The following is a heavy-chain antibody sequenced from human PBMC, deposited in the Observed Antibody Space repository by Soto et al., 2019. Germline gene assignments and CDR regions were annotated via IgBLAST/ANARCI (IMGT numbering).Heavy chain of an antibody. D-gene: IGHD2-2*01. CDR1: GGSTSSGDYY. V-gene: IGHV4-30-4*01. J-gene: IGHJ6*02. CDR3: ARGGVEYCSSTSCYGGMDV. Sequence: SETLSLTCTVSGGSTSSGDYYWSWIRQPPGKGLEWIGYIYYSGSTYYNPSLKSRVTISVDTSKNQFSLKLSSVTAADTAVYYCARGGVEYCSSTSCYGGMDVWGQGTTVTVSS. CDR2: IYYSGST.